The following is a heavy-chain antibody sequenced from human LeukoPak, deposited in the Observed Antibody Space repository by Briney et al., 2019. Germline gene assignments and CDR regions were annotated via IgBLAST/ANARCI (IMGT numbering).Heavy chain of an antibody. CDR1: GFTFSSYA. CDR3: AKDRRQWLVLGWFDP. Sequence: GGSLRLSCAASGFTFSSYAMHWVRQAPGKGLEWVTVISSDGTDKYYADSEKGRFTISRDNSKNTLYLHMNSLRTEDTAVYYCAKDRRQWLVLGWFDPWGQGTLVTVSS. V-gene: IGHV3-30*18. D-gene: IGHD6-19*01. J-gene: IGHJ5*02. CDR2: ISSDGTDK.